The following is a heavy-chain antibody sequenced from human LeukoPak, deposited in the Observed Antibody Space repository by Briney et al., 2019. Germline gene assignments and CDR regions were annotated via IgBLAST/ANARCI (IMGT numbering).Heavy chain of an antibody. V-gene: IGHV4-61*02. CDR3: ARGLLWFLDAFDI. D-gene: IGHD5-18*01. CDR2: IYTSGST. J-gene: IGHJ3*02. Sequence: PSQTLSLTCTVSGGSISSGSYYWRWLRQPAGMGLEWIGRIYTSGSTNHNPSLKSRVTISVDTSKNQFSLKLSSVTAADTAVYYCARGLLWFLDAFDIWGQGTMVTVSS. CDR1: GGSISSGSYY.